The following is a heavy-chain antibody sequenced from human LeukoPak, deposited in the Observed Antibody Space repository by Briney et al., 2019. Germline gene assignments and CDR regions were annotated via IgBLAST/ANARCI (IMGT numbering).Heavy chain of an antibody. CDR2: IWSDGSNK. J-gene: IGHJ4*02. CDR3: ASAPGIAVS. V-gene: IGHV3-30*02. Sequence: PGGSLRLSCAASGFPFSNYGMHWVRQAPGKGLEWVTFIWSDGSNKYYVDSVKGRFTISRDNSKNTLYLQMNSLRAEDTAVYYCASAPGIAVSWGQGTLVTVSS. CDR1: GFPFSNYG. D-gene: IGHD6-19*01.